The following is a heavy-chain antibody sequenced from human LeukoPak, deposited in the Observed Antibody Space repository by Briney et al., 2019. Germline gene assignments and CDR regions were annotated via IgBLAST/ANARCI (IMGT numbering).Heavy chain of an antibody. CDR2: IKEDGSEE. D-gene: IGHD3-16*01. CDR3: ARGRLIPDY. V-gene: IGHV3-7*01. J-gene: IGHJ4*02. Sequence: GGSLRLSCAASGFTFSYYWMNWVRQAPGKGLEWVANIKEDGSEEYYVDSVKGRLTISRHNAKNSLYLQMNSLRAEDTAVYYCARGRLIPDYWGQGTLVTVSS. CDR1: GFTFSYYW.